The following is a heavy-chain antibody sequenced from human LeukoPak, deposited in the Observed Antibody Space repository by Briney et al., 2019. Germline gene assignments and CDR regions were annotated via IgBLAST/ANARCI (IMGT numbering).Heavy chain of an antibody. D-gene: IGHD2-15*01. CDR1: GFTFSSYA. J-gene: IGHJ4*02. V-gene: IGHV3-23*01. CDR2: ISGSGGST. Sequence: GGSLRLSCAASGFTFSSYAMSWVRQAPGKGLEWVSAISGSGGSTYYADSVKGRFTISRDNSKNTLYLQMNSLSAEDTAVYYCAKDLHRNIVVVVAATPFDYWGQGTLVTVSS. CDR3: AKDLHRNIVVVVAATPFDY.